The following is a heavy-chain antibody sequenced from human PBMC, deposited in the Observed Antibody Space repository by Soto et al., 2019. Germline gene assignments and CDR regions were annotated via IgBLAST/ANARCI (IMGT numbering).Heavy chain of an antibody. CDR1: GGSISSGGYY. D-gene: IGHD6-6*01. CDR2: IFYSGNT. CDR3: ARVGISSSDAFDI. V-gene: IGHV4-31*03. J-gene: IGHJ3*02. Sequence: SETLSLTCTVSGGSISSGGYYWSWIRQHPGKGLEWIGYIFYSGNTYYNPSLKSRVTISVDTSKNHFSLKLNSMTDADTAVYYCARVGISSSDAFDIWGQGTMVTVSS.